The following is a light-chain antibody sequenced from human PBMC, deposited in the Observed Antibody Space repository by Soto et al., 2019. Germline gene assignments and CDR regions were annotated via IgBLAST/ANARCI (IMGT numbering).Light chain of an antibody. J-gene: IGKJ1*01. CDR2: GAS. CDR1: QSVSSSY. CDR3: QQYGSSSWT. V-gene: IGKV3-20*01. Sequence: EIVSTQSPGTLSLSPGERATLSCRASQSVSSSYLAWYQQKPGQAPRLLIYGASRRATGIPDRFSGSGSGTDFTLTISRLEPEDFAVYYCQQYGSSSWTFGQGTKVEIK.